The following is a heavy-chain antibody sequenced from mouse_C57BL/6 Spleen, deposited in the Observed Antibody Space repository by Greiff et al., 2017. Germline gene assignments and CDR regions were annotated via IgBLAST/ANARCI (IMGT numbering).Heavy chain of an antibody. D-gene: IGHD2-3*01. CDR1: GYTFTSYW. CDR2: IYPSDSET. V-gene: IGHV1-61*01. CDR3: ARRALIYDGSYEGY. J-gene: IGHJ2*01. Sequence: QVQLQQPGAELVRPGSSVKLSCKASGYTFTSYWMDWVKQRPGQGLEWIGNIYPSDSETHYNQKFKDKATLTVDNSSSTAYMQLSSLTSEDSAVYYCARRALIYDGSYEGYWGQGTTLTVSS.